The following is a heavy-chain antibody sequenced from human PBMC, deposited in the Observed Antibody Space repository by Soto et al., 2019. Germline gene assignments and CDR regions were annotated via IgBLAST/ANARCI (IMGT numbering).Heavy chain of an antibody. J-gene: IGHJ6*02. Sequence: SETLSLTCTVSGGSISSYYWSCIRQPPGKGLEWIGYIYYSGSTHYNPSLKSRVTISVDTSKNQFSLKLSSVTAADTAVYYCARHAPYCSSTSHCAYGMDDWGQGTTVTVSS. D-gene: IGHD2-2*01. CDR3: ARHAPYCSSTSHCAYGMDD. CDR1: GGSISSYY. CDR2: IYYSGST. V-gene: IGHV4-59*08.